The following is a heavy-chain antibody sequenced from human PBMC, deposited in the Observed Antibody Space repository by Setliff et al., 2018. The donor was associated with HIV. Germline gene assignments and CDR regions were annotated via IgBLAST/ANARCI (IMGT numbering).Heavy chain of an antibody. CDR2: IYQSGST. Sequence: SETLSLTCAVSGYSISSGYYWGWIRQPPGKGLEWIGCIYQSGSTYYNVSLKSRVIISVDTSKNQFSLKLSSVTAADTAVYYCARQYDFWSGYNGFDPWGQGTLVTVSS. CDR1: GYSISSGYY. V-gene: IGHV4-38-2*01. CDR3: ARQYDFWSGYNGFDP. D-gene: IGHD3-3*01. J-gene: IGHJ5*02.